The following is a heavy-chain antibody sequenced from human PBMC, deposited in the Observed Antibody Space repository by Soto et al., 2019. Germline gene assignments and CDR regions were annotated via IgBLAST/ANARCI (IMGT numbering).Heavy chain of an antibody. Sequence: PGGSLRLSCAASGFTFSSYAMHWVRQAPGKGLEWVAVISYDGSNKYYADSVKGRFTISRDNSKNTLYLQMNSLRAEDTAVYYCAREWGIVVVVAAEEYYFDYWGQGTLVTVSS. CDR1: GFTFSSYA. D-gene: IGHD2-15*01. J-gene: IGHJ4*02. CDR3: AREWGIVVVVAAEEYYFDY. V-gene: IGHV3-30-3*01. CDR2: ISYDGSNK.